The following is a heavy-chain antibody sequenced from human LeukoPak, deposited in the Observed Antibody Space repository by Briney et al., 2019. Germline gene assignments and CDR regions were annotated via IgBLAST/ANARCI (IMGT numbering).Heavy chain of an antibody. V-gene: IGHV6-1*01. D-gene: IGHD6-19*01. CDR2: TYYRSKWYN. CDR3: ARSPVGIAVAGRLFVFDY. J-gene: IGHJ4*02. Sequence: SQTLSLTCAISGDSVSSNSAAWNWIRQSPSRGLEWLGRTYYRSKWYNDYAVSVKSRITINPDTSKNQFSLQLNSVTPEDTAVYYCARSPVGIAVAGRLFVFDYWGQGTLVTVSS. CDR1: GDSVSSNSAA.